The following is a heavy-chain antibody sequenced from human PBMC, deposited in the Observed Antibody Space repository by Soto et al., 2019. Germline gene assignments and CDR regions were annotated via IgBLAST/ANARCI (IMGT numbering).Heavy chain of an antibody. J-gene: IGHJ5*02. CDR1: GFTFSSYA. D-gene: IGHD1-26*01. CDR2: ISYDGSNK. V-gene: IGHV3-30-3*01. Sequence: PGGSLILSCAASGFTFSSYAMHWVRQAPGKGLGWVAVISYDGSNKYYADSVKGRFTISRDNSKNTLYLQMNSLRAEDTAVYYCARDGGSNWFDPWGQGTLVTVSA. CDR3: ARDGGSNWFDP.